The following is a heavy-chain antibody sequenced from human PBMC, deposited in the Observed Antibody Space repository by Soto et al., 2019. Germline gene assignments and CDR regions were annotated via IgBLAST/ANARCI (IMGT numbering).Heavy chain of an antibody. CDR2: IFYSGST. V-gene: IGHV4-59*01. J-gene: IGHJ5*01. CDR1: GGSISSYY. D-gene: IGHD3-10*02. CDR3: ASMIGDPVLSFDS. Sequence: PSETLPLTCTVSGGSISSYYWSWIRQPPGKGLEWIGFIFYSGSTSYNPSLKSRVTISIDTSEYQFSLKLNSVTAADTAVYYCASMIGDPVLSFDSWGQGTLVTVSS.